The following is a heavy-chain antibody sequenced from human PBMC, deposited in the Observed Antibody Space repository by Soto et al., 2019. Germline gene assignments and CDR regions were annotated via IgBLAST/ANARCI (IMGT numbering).Heavy chain of an antibody. V-gene: IGHV1-69*01. CDR2: IIPIFGTA. CDR3: ARDGFDNAVYYYGMDV. Sequence: QVQLVQSGAEVQKPGSSVKVSCKASGGTFSSYAISWVRQAPGQGLEWMGGIIPIFGTANYAQKFQRRVTITANESTSTAYMEMSSLRAEDTAVYYGARDGFDNAVYYYGMDVWGQGTTVTVSS. D-gene: IGHD5-12*01. J-gene: IGHJ6*02. CDR1: GGTFSSYA.